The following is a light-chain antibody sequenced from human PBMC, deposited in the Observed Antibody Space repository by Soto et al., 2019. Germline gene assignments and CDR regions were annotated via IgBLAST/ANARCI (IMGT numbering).Light chain of an antibody. CDR3: AAWDDSLNGHV. Sequence: QSVLTQPPSASGTPGQRVTISCSGSSSNIGGNTVSWYQQFPGTAPKLLIYTNNQRPSGVPDRFSGSKSDTSASLAISALQSEYEAHYYCAAWDDSLNGHVFGTGTKVTVL. V-gene: IGLV1-44*01. J-gene: IGLJ1*01. CDR1: SSNIGGNT. CDR2: TNN.